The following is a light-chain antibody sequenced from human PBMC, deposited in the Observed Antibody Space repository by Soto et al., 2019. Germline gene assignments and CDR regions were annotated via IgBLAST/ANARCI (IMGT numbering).Light chain of an antibody. CDR1: QGIDNY. CDR2: AAS. CDR3: QKYNSAPYT. J-gene: IGKJ2*01. Sequence: DIQMTQSPSSLSASVGDRVTITCRASQGIDNYLAWYQQKPGKVPKPLIHAASTLHSGVPSRFSGSRSGTDFTLTISSLQPEDVASYYCQKYNSAPYTFGQGTKLEIK. V-gene: IGKV1-27*01.